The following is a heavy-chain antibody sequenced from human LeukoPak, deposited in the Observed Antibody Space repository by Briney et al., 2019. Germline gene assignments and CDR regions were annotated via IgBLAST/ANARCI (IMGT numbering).Heavy chain of an antibody. J-gene: IGHJ6*03. D-gene: IGHD1-26*01. Sequence: KTSETLSLTCAVSGHSISSGYYWVWIRQPPGRGLEWIGSIYHSGSTYYNTSLNSRVTISVDTSKNQFSLKLSSVTAADTAVYYCARDVGWELPYYMDVWGKGTTVTVSS. V-gene: IGHV4-38-2*02. CDR2: IYHSGST. CDR3: ARDVGWELPYYMDV. CDR1: GHSISSGYY.